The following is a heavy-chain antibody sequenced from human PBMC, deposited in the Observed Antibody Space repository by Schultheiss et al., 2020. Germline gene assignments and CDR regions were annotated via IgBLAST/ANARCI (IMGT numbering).Heavy chain of an antibody. CDR1: GGSISSYY. Sequence: SETLSLTCTVSGGSISSYYWSWIRQPAGKGLEWIGRIYYSGSTYYNPSLKSRVTISVDTSKNQFSLKLSSVTAADTAVYYCARAFDSSAFPFDYWGQGTLVTVSS. CDR2: IYYSGST. D-gene: IGHD3-22*01. CDR3: ARAFDSSAFPFDY. J-gene: IGHJ4*02. V-gene: IGHV4-4*07.